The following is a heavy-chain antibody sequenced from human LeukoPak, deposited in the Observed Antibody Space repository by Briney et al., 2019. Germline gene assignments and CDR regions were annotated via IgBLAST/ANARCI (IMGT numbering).Heavy chain of an antibody. Sequence: GGSLRLSCAASGFTFSSYEMNWVRQAPGKGLEWVSYISSSGSTIYYADSVKGRLTISRDNAKNSLYLQMNSLRAEDTAVYYCARDNDCGGDCYYFDYWGQGTLVTVSS. V-gene: IGHV3-48*03. CDR3: ARDNDCGGDCYYFDY. CDR2: ISSSGSTI. CDR1: GFTFSSYE. J-gene: IGHJ4*02. D-gene: IGHD2-21*02.